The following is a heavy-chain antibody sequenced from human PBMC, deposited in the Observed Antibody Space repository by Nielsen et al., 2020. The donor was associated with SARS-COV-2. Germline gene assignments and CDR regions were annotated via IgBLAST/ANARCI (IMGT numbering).Heavy chain of an antibody. Sequence: SETLSLTCTVSGGSLSSRNYYWGWNRQPQGKVLEWIGTIYYSGSVSYNPSLRSRVTISVDTSKKHYTLNLTSVSAADTAVYFCARGDIAVVPSAMFRGDDAFDIWGQGTTVRVSS. J-gene: IGHJ3*02. CDR1: GGSLSSRNYY. D-gene: IGHD2-2*01. CDR3: ARGDIAVVPSAMFRGDDAFDI. CDR2: IYYSGSV. V-gene: IGHV4-39*02.